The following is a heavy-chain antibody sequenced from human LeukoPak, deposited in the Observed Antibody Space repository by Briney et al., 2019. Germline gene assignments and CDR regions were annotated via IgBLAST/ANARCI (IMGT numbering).Heavy chain of an antibody. D-gene: IGHD2-2*01. CDR2: IYSGGST. Sequence: GGSLRLSCAASWFTVGSNYTSWVRQAPGKGLEWVSVIYSGGSTYYADSVKGRFTISRDNSKNSLYLQMNSLRAEDTAVYYCARDGPDCSSTSCYWNYYYYYYMDVWGKGTTVTVSS. CDR3: ARDGPDCSSTSCYWNYYYYYYMDV. CDR1: WFTVGSNY. J-gene: IGHJ6*03. V-gene: IGHV3-53*01.